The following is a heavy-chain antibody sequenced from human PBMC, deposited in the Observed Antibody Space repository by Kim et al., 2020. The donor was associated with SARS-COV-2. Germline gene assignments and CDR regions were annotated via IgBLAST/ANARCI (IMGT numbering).Heavy chain of an antibody. D-gene: IGHD3-16*01. CDR2: IHTNNGGT. V-gene: IGHV1-2*02. J-gene: IGHJ4*02. Sequence: ASVKVSCKASGYTFTDYYIHWVRQAPGQGLEWMGWIHTNNGGTNSAQKFQGRVTMTRDTSTSTAYLELSRLRSDDTAVYYCAGEAGGSSPLDFWGQGTLVIVSS. CDR3: AGEAGGSSPLDF. CDR1: GYTFTDYY.